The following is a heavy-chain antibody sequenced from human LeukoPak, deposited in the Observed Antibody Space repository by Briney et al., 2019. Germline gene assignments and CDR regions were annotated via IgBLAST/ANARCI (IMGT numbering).Heavy chain of an antibody. CDR1: GFTFSNFA. CDR3: ARGVLLQYFDF. J-gene: IGHJ4*02. CDR2: IGNSGAGT. V-gene: IGHV3-23*01. D-gene: IGHD2-15*01. Sequence: GGSLRLSCAASGFTFSNFALGWVRQAPGKGLEWVSSIGNSGAGTFYADSVKGRFTISRDNSKNTLYLQMNSLRAEDTALHYCARGVLLQYFDFWGQGALVTVSS.